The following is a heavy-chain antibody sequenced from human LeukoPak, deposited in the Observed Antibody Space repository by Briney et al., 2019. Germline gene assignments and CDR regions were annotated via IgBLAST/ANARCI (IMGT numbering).Heavy chain of an antibody. J-gene: IGHJ6*03. CDR1: GFTFSSYA. V-gene: IGHV3-23*01. CDR3: ARLLMVRGVISHMDV. CDR2: ISGSGGST. D-gene: IGHD3-10*01. Sequence: PGGSLRLSCAASGFTFSSYAMSWVRQAPGKGLEWVSAISGSGGSTYYADSVKGRFTISRDNSKNTLYLQMNSLRAEDTAVYYCARLLMVRGVISHMDVWGKGTTVTVSS.